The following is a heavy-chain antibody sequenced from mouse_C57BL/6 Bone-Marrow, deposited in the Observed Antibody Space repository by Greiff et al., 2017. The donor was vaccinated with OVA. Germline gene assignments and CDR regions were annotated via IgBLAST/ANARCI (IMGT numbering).Heavy chain of an antibody. CDR3: ARRYGSGSWYFDV. CDR1: GFTFSDYY. V-gene: IGHV5-12*01. Sequence: EVQGVESGGGLVQPGGSLKLSCAASGFTFSDYYMYWVRQTPEKRLEWVAYISNGGGSTYYPDTVKGRFTISRDHAKNTLYLQMSRLTSEDTAMDYCARRYGSGSWYFDVWGTGTTVTVSS. D-gene: IGHD1-1*01. CDR2: ISNGGGST. J-gene: IGHJ1*03.